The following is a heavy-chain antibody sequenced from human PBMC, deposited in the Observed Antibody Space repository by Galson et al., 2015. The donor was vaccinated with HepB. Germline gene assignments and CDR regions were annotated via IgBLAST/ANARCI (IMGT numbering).Heavy chain of an antibody. CDR1: GYTFTAFW. CDR3: ARLGHEHYNYYGMDV. Sequence: QSGAEVKKPGESLRISCKGSGYTFTAFWITWVRQIPGKGLEWMGRIDPSDSYTDYGPSFQGHVTISADKSITTAYLQWSSLKAADTAMYYCARLGHEHYNYYGMDVWGQGTTVTVSS. D-gene: IGHD7-27*01. V-gene: IGHV5-10-1*01. CDR2: IDPSDSYT. J-gene: IGHJ6*02.